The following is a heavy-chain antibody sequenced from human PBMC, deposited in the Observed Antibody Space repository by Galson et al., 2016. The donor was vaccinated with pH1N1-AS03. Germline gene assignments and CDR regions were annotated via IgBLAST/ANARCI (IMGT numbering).Heavy chain of an antibody. CDR3: ARRRNPLGFHHYYYMDV. D-gene: IGHD3-10*01. CDR1: GFTFSTYS. Sequence: SLRLSCAASGFTFSTYSMNWVRQAPGKGLEWVSYISSSSGTIYYADSVMGRFTISRDNAKNSLYLQMNSLRAEDTAVYYCARRRNPLGFHHYYYMDVWGKGTTVTVSS. J-gene: IGHJ6*03. CDR2: ISSSSGTI. V-gene: IGHV3-48*04.